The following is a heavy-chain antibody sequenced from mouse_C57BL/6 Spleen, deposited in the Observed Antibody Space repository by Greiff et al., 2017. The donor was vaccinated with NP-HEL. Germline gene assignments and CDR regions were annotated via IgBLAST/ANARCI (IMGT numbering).Heavy chain of an antibody. Sequence: VKLMESGAELARPGASVKLSCKASGYTFTSYGISWVKQRTGQGLEWIGEIYPRSGNTYYNEKFKGKATLTADKSSSTAYMELRSLTSEDSAVYFCARGITTVVAGDYWGQGTTLTVSS. J-gene: IGHJ2*01. CDR3: ARGITTVVAGDY. CDR2: IYPRSGNT. V-gene: IGHV1-81*01. D-gene: IGHD1-1*01. CDR1: GYTFTSYG.